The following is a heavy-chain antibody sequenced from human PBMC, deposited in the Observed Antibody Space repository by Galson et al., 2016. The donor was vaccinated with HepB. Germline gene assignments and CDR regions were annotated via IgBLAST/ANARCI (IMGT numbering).Heavy chain of an antibody. CDR2: INNGGNS. V-gene: IGHV3-23*01. J-gene: IGHJ4*02. Sequence: SLRLSCAASGFSVARFAMNWVRQTPDRGLEWVAGINNGGNSYYADSVQGRFIVSRDTSENTVHLQMNGLGAEDTALYFCAKDHPSGGLPAFESWGLGTLVTVSS. D-gene: IGHD2-15*01. CDR3: AKDHPSGGLPAFES. CDR1: GFSVARFA.